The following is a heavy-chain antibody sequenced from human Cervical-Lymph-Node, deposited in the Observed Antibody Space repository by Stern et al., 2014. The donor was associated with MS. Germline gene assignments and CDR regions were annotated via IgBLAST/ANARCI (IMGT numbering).Heavy chain of an antibody. CDR2: ISGSSSHM. CDR1: GFTFSSYN. Sequence: EVQLVESGGGLVKPGGSLRLSCAASGFTFSSYNMNWVRQAPGKGLEWVSSISGSSSHMFYADSVNGRFTISRDNAENSLYLQMNSLRAEDTAVYYCAKDLFYSDSSGYPYDRWGQGTLVTVSS. D-gene: IGHD3-22*01. V-gene: IGHV3-21*01. CDR3: AKDLFYSDSSGYPYDR. J-gene: IGHJ5*02.